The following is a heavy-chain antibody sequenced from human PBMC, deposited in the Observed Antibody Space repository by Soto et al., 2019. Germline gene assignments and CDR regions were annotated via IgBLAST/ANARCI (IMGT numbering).Heavy chain of an antibody. CDR3: AKEELERQGSGFDY. Sequence: EVQLLESGGGLVQPGGSLRLSCAASGFTFSSYAMSWVRQAPGKGLEWVSAISGRGGSTYYADSVKGRFTISRDNSTNPLYPPRNSLRAEDTAGYYCAKEELERQGSGFDYWGQGTLFTVSS. CDR2: ISGRGGST. J-gene: IGHJ4*02. V-gene: IGHV3-23*01. CDR1: GFTFSSYA. D-gene: IGHD1-1*01.